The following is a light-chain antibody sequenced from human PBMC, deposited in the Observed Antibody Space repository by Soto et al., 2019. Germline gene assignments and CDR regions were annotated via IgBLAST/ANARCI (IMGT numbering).Light chain of an antibody. CDR3: GAWDRSLNGYV. Sequence: QSVLTQPPSVSAAPGQKVTISCSGNNSNIGRSYLSWYQQLPGTAPKLLIYDNTKRPSGTPHRFSGSKSGTSATLDITGLQTGDEADYFCGAWDRSLNGYVFGTGTKLTVL. V-gene: IGLV1-51*01. CDR2: DNT. CDR1: NSNIGRSY. J-gene: IGLJ1*01.